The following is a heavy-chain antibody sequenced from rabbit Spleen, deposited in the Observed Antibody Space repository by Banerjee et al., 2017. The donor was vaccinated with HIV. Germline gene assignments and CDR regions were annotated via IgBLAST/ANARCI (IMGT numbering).Heavy chain of an antibody. D-gene: IGHD4-2*01. CDR2: IYTDTDTT. CDR1: GFSFSSSYW. V-gene: IGHV1S40*01. Sequence: QSLEESGEGLVKPGASLTLTCTASGFSFSSSYWICWVRQAPGKGLELIACIYTDTDTTYYTSWAKGRFTISKTSSTTVTLQMTSLTAADTATYFCVRDAAGREDFNLWGPGTLVTVS. CDR3: VRDAAGREDFNL. J-gene: IGHJ4*01.